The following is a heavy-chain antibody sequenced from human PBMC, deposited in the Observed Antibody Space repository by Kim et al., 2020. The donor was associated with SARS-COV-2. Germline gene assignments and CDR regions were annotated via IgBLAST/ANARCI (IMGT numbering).Heavy chain of an antibody. D-gene: IGHD6-19*01. V-gene: IGHV1-3*01. J-gene: IGHJ5*02. CDR3: ARAIAVAGSWFDP. CDR1: GYTFTSYA. Sequence: ASVKVSCKASGYTFTSYAMHWVRQAPGQRLEWMGWINAGNGNTKYSQKFQGRVTITRDTSASTAYMELSSLRSEDTAVYYCARAIAVAGSWFDPWGQGTLVTVSS. CDR2: INAGNGNT.